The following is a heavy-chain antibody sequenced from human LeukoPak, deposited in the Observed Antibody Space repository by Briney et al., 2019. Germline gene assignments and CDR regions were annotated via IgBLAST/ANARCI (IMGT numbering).Heavy chain of an antibody. CDR2: ISYSGST. CDR1: GGSINSHY. D-gene: IGHD3-3*01. J-gene: IGHJ4*02. Sequence: SETLSLTCTVSGGSINSHYWSWIRQPPGKGLQWIGFISYSGSTSYNPSLMSRVTISVDTSKNQFSLKLNSVTAADTALYFCARSYYDFWSGFYSDFWGQGTLVTVSS. V-gene: IGHV4-59*11. CDR3: ARSYYDFWSGFYSDF.